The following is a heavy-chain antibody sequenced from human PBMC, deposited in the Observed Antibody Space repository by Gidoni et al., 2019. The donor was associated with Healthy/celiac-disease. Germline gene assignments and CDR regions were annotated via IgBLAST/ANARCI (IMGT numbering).Heavy chain of an antibody. J-gene: IGHJ4*02. Sequence: QVQLQESGPGLVKPSETLSLTCTVPGYSIRSGYYWGWIRQPPGKGLEWIGSIYHSGSTYYNPSLKSRVTISVDTSKNQFSLKLSSVTAADTAVYYCARDSTEDYYGSGSYNYWGQGTLVTVSS. CDR1: GYSIRSGYY. D-gene: IGHD3-10*01. CDR3: ARDSTEDYYGSGSYNY. V-gene: IGHV4-38-2*02. CDR2: IYHSGST.